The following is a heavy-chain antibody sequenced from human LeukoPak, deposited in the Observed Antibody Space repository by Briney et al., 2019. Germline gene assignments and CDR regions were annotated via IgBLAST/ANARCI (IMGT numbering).Heavy chain of an antibody. CDR3: AREERHYDSSGYPEG. Sequence: SETLSLTCAVYGGSFSGYYWSWIRQPPGKGLEWIGSIYYSRSTYYNPSLKSRVTISVDTSKSQFSLNLSSVTAADTAVYYCAREERHYDSSGYPEGWGQGTLVTVSP. J-gene: IGHJ4*02. D-gene: IGHD3-22*01. V-gene: IGHV4-34*11. CDR1: GGSFSGYY. CDR2: IYYSRST.